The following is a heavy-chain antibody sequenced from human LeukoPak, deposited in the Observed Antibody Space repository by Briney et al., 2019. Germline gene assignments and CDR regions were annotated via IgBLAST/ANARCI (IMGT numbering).Heavy chain of an antibody. Sequence: GGSLRLSCVASGYPFSQHGIHWVRQAPGRGLEWVAVIWPNGNKKEYADSVRGRFIVSKDSSENTLSLQMNSLRAEDTAVYYCVVVLVPAAVWQFDVWGRGTLVTVSS. D-gene: IGHD2-2*01. J-gene: IGHJ2*01. CDR1: GYPFSQHG. CDR2: IWPNGNKK. CDR3: VVVLVPAAVWQFDV. V-gene: IGHV3-33*01.